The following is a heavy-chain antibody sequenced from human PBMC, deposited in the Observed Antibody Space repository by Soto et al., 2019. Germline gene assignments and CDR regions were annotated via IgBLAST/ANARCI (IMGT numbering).Heavy chain of an antibody. J-gene: IGHJ4*02. V-gene: IGHV3-23*01. CDR3: AKGVVEPHVVVITKYYFDY. CDR2: ISGSGGST. Sequence: EVQLLESGGGLVQPGGSLRLSCAASGFTFSSYAMSWVRQAPGKGLEWVSAISGSGGSTYYADSVKGRFTISRDNSKNTLYLQMNSLRAEDTAVYYCAKGVVEPHVVVITKYYFDYWGQGTLVTVSS. CDR1: GFTFSSYA. D-gene: IGHD3-22*01.